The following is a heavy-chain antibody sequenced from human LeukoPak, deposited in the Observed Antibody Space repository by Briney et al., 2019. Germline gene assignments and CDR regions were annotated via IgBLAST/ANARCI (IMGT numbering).Heavy chain of an antibody. D-gene: IGHD2-2*01. J-gene: IGHJ5*02. Sequence: SQTPSLTCAISGDSVSSNSVTWNWIRQSPSRGLEWLGRTYYRSTWYNDYAVSVRSRITVNPDTSKNQFSLHLNSVTPEDTAVYYCARRLTQYDCFDPWGQGILVTVSS. CDR1: GDSVSSNSVT. CDR2: TYYRSTWYN. V-gene: IGHV6-1*01. CDR3: ARRLTQYDCFDP.